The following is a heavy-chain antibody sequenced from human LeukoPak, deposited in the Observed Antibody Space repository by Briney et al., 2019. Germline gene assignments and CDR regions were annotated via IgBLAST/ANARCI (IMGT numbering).Heavy chain of an antibody. V-gene: IGHV3-23*01. J-gene: IGHJ4*02. Sequence: GGSLRLSCAASGFIFSNYAMSWVRQAPGKGLEWVSSIGGSGVSTYYADSVKGRFTISRDNSKNTLFLQMNSLRAEDTAVYYCATQIDYDFWSGYYGYWGQGTLVTVSS. D-gene: IGHD3-3*01. CDR3: ATQIDYDFWSGYYGY. CDR1: GFIFSNYA. CDR2: IGGSGVST.